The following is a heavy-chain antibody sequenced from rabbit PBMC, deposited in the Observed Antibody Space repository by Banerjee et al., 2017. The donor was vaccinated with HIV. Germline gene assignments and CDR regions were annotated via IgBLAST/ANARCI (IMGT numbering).Heavy chain of an antibody. D-gene: IGHD1-1*01. J-gene: IGHJ4*01. CDR2: IYTSSGNT. Sequence: QEQLEESGGGLFQPGGSLTLTCKASGFDLSDYYYMCWVRQAPGKGLELIGCIYTSSGNTYYATWVNGRFTITRSTSLNTVDLKLTSLTVADTATYFCARGYASSSGYYGGNLWGPGTLVTVS. CDR1: GFDLSDYYY. V-gene: IGHV1S43*01. CDR3: ARGYASSSGYYGGNL.